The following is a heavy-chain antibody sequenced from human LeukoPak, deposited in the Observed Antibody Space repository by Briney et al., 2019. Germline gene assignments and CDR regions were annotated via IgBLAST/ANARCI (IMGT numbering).Heavy chain of an antibody. CDR3: ARERDGYRYFDY. V-gene: IGHV1-69*01. J-gene: IGHJ4*02. CDR1: GGTFSSYA. CDR2: IIPIFGTA. D-gene: IGHD5-24*01. Sequence: EASVKVSCTASGGTFSSYAISWVRQAPGQGLEWMGGIIPIFGTANYAQKFQGRVTITADESTSTAYMELSSLRSEDTAVYYCARERDGYRYFDYWGQGTLVTVSS.